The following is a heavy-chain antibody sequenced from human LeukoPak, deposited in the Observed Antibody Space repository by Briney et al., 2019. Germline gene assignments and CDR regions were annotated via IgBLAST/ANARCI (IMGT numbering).Heavy chain of an antibody. V-gene: IGHV3-53*01. D-gene: IGHD3-9*01. Sequence: GGSLRLSCVASGFTVSSNYMSWVRQAPGKGLEWVSVIYSGGSTYYADSVKGRFTISRDNSKNTVFLQMNSLRDEDTAVYYCAKDGHTSGYYYFDYWGQGTLVTVSS. CDR1: GFTVSSNY. CDR3: AKDGHTSGYYYFDY. J-gene: IGHJ4*02. CDR2: IYSGGST.